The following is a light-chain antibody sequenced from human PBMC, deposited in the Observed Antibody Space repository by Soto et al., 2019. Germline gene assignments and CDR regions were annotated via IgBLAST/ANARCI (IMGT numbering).Light chain of an antibody. CDR2: DAS. CDR1: QTVGIS. V-gene: IGKV3-11*01. CDR3: QQRTNLLFT. J-gene: IGKJ3*01. Sequence: LTQSPASLSLSPGERATLSCRASQTVGISLAWYQHKPGQPPRLLIYDASKRATGIPARFGGSGSGTDVTLTISRLEPEDFAVYYCQQRTNLLFTFGPGTKVDIK.